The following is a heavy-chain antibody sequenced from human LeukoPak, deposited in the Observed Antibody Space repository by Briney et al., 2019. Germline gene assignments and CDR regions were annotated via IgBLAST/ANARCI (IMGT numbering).Heavy chain of an antibody. CDR3: AKDNSRGDAFDI. CDR1: GFTFSSYG. V-gene: IGHV3-23*01. Sequence: AGGSLRLSCAASGFTFSSYGMSWVRQAPGKGLEWVSAISGSGGSTYYADSVKGRFTISRDNSKNTLYLQMNSLRAEDTAVYYCAKDNSRGDAFDIWGQGTMVTASS. J-gene: IGHJ3*02. CDR2: ISGSGGST.